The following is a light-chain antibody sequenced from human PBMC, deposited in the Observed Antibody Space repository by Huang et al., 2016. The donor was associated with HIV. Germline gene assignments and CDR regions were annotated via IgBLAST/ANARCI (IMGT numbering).Light chain of an antibody. CDR2: DAS. J-gene: IGKJ3*01. V-gene: IGKV3-11*01. CDR1: QSVSSY. Sequence: EIVLTRSPATLSLSPGERATLPFRASQSVSSYFAWYQEKPGQAPRLLIYDASNRATGIPARFSGSGSGTDFTLTISSLEPEDFAVYYCQQRSNWPPFTFGPGTKVDIK. CDR3: QQRSNWPPFT.